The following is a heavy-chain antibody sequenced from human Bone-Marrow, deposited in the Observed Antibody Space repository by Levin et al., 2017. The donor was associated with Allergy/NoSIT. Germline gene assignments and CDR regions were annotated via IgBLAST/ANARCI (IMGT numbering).Heavy chain of an antibody. V-gene: IGHV4-59*01. CDR3: AGVLSGSSTGGFDM. D-gene: IGHD1-26*01. CDR2: IYYSGST. Sequence: CTVSGGSISSYYWSWIRQPPGKGLEWIGYIYYSGSTSYNPSLKSRVTISVGTSKNQFSLKLNSVTAADTAVYYCAGVLSGSSTGGFDMWGQGTMVTVSS. CDR1: GGSISSYY. J-gene: IGHJ3*02.